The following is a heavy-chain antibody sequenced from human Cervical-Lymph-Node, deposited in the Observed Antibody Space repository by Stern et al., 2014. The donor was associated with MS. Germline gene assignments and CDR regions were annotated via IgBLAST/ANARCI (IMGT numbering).Heavy chain of an antibody. CDR1: GFTFDDYA. CDR2: ISWNSGSV. J-gene: IGHJ4*02. Sequence: EVQLVESGGDLVQPGRSLRLSCAASGFTFDDYAMHWVRQAPGKGLEWVSGISWNSGSVGYADSVKGRFTISRDNAKNSLYLQMNYLRAEDTALYYCFKRRGYEFDYWGLGTLVTVSS. D-gene: IGHD2-2*01. V-gene: IGHV3-9*01. CDR3: FKRRGYEFDY.